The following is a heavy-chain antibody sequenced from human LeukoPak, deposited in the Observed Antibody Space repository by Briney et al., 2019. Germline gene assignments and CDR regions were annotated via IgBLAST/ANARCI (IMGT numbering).Heavy chain of an antibody. CDR1: GFTFSNYP. CDR2: ISAGGGGT. V-gene: IGHV3-23*01. CDR3: AKAYGGYDFDY. D-gene: IGHD5-12*01. J-gene: IGHJ4*02. Sequence: GGSLRLSCAASGFTFSNYPMSWVRQAPGQGLEWVSAISAGGGGTYYADSVKGRFTISRDNSKNTLYLQMNSLRAEDTAVYYCAKAYGGYDFDYWGQGTLVTVSS.